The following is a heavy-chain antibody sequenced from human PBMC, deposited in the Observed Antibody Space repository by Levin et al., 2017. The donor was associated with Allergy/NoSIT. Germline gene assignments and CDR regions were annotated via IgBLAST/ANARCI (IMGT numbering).Heavy chain of an antibody. Sequence: EASVKVSCKASGDTFNNYVITWVRQTPGQGLEWMGGIIPSFTTTMYAQKFQDRVTITVDESTSTSYMELSSLRSEYTAVYYCARVFGRGARPSTYSYSIGMDVWGQGTTVTVSS. CDR3: ARVFGRGARPSTYSYSIGMDV. CDR1: GDTFNNYV. J-gene: IGHJ6*02. CDR2: IIPSFTTT. D-gene: IGHD6-6*01. V-gene: IGHV1-69*13.